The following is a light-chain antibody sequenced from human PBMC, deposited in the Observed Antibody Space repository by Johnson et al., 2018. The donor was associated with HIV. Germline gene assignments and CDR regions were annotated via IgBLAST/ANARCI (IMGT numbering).Light chain of an antibody. Sequence: QSVLTQAPSVSAAPGQKVTISCSGSSSNIGNNYVSWYQQLPGTAPKLLIYENNKRPSGIPDRFSGSKSGTSATLDITGLQTGDEADYDCGIWATRLSTGGFFATGTKFTVL. CDR1: SSNIGNNY. J-gene: IGLJ1*01. V-gene: IGLV1-51*02. CDR3: GIWATRLSTGGF. CDR2: ENN.